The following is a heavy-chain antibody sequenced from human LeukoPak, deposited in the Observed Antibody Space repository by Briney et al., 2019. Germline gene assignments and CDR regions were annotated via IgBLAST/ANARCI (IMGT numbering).Heavy chain of an antibody. V-gene: IGHV1-8*01. D-gene: IGHD5-18*01. Sequence: ASVKVSCEASGYTFTSYDINWVRQATGQGLEWMGWMNPNSGNTGYAQKFQGRVTMTRNTSISTAYMELSSLRSEDTAVYYCARGRKYSYGKAPFDYWGQGTLVTVSS. CDR3: ARGRKYSYGKAPFDY. CDR1: GYTFTSYD. J-gene: IGHJ4*02. CDR2: MNPNSGNT.